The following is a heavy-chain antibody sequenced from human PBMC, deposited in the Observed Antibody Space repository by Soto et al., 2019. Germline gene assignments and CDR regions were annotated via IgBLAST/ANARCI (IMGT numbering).Heavy chain of an antibody. Sequence: QVQLVQSGAEVKKPGSSVKVSCKASGGTFSSYAISWVRQAPGQGLEWMGGIIPIFGTANYAQKFQGRVTSPAAECTSTAYMELSSLRSEDTAVYYCARAYCSGGSCYPAGRTSFDYWGQGTLVTVSS. D-gene: IGHD2-15*01. J-gene: IGHJ4*02. V-gene: IGHV1-69*12. CDR1: GGTFSSYA. CDR2: IIPIFGTA. CDR3: ARAYCSGGSCYPAGRTSFDY.